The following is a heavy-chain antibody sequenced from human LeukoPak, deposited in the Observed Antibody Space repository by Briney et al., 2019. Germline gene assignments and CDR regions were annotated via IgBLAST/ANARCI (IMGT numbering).Heavy chain of an antibody. CDR3: AKDQVAVAGKGWFDP. Sequence: GGSLRLSCAASGFTFSSYAMSWVRQAPGKGLEWVSATSGSGGSTYYADSVKGRFTISRDNSKNTLYLQMNSLRAEDTAVYYCAKDQVAVAGKGWFDPWGQGTLVTVSS. CDR2: TSGSGGST. CDR1: GFTFSSYA. V-gene: IGHV3-23*01. J-gene: IGHJ5*02. D-gene: IGHD6-19*01.